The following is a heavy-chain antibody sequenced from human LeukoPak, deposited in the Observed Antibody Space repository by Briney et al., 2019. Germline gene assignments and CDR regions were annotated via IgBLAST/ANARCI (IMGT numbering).Heavy chain of an antibody. V-gene: IGHV3-23*01. Sequence: GGSLRLSCAASGFTFSSYAMSWVRQAPGKGLEWVSAISGSGGSAYYADSVKGRFTISRDNSKNTLYLQMNSLRAEDTAAYYCAKAVRGPDILTGYYTGGYFDYWGQGTLVTVSS. CDR1: GFTFSSYA. CDR3: AKAVRGPDILTGYYTGGYFDY. D-gene: IGHD3-9*01. J-gene: IGHJ4*02. CDR2: ISGSGGSA.